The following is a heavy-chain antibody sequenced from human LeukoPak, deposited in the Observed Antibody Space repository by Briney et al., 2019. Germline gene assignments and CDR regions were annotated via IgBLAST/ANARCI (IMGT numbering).Heavy chain of an antibody. CDR2: IYYSGST. Sequence: PSETLSLTCTVSGGSISSSSYYWGWIRQPPGKGLEWIGCIYYSGSTYYNPSLKSRVTISVDTSKTQSSLKLSSVTAADTAVYYCASWYGYSSGWYRDNFDYWGQGTLVTVSS. J-gene: IGHJ4*02. CDR1: GGSISSSSYY. V-gene: IGHV4-39*01. D-gene: IGHD6-19*01. CDR3: ASWYGYSSGWYRDNFDY.